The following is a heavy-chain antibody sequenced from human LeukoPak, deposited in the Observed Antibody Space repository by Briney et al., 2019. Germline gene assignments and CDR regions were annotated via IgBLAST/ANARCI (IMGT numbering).Heavy chain of an antibody. J-gene: IGHJ3*02. V-gene: IGHV1-18*01. CDR1: GYTFTNYG. Sequence: ASVTVSCKASGYTFTNYGISWVRQAPGLGLEWTGWISAYNGNTNYAQKVQGRVTMTTDTSTSTAYMELTSLRFDDTAVYYCARDQSVRLLQTSSTYFKHVFAIWGQGSMVTVSS. CDR3: ARDQSVRLLQTSSTYFKHVFAI. CDR2: ISAYNGNT. D-gene: IGHD6-13*01.